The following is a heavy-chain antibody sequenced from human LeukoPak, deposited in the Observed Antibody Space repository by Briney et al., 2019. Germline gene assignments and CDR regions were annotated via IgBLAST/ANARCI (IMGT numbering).Heavy chain of an antibody. CDR2: IYYSGST. V-gene: IGHV4-59*01. CDR3: ARGSGGGEPNDY. CDR1: GGSISSYY. Sequence: SETLSLTCTVSGGSISSYYWSWIRQPPGKGLEWIGYIYYSGSTNYNPSLKSRVTISVDTSKNQFSLKLSSVTAADTAVYYCARGSGGGEPNDYWGQGTLVTVSS. D-gene: IGHD2-21*01. J-gene: IGHJ4*02.